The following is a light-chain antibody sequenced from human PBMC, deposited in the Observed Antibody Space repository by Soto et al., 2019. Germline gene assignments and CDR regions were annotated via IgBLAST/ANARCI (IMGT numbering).Light chain of an antibody. Sequence: QSALTQPPSASGSPGQSVTISCTGTSSDVGDYSYVSWYQQHPGKAPKVLIYAVSNRPSGVSNRFSGSKSGNTASLTISGLQAEDEADYYCSSYTSSNTWVFGGGTKLTVL. J-gene: IGLJ3*02. V-gene: IGLV2-14*01. CDR2: AVS. CDR1: SSDVGDYSY. CDR3: SSYTSSNTWV.